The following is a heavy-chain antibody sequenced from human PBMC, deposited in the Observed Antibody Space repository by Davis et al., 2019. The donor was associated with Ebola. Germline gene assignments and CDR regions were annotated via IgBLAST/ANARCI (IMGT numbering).Heavy chain of an antibody. CDR1: GFTFNQYA. CDR2: VLHDGNIR. J-gene: IGHJ4*02. D-gene: IGHD6-19*01. CDR3: ATTPQYSSGQNKPFDY. V-gene: IGHV3-33*07. Sequence: GGSLRLSCAASGFTFNQYAMTWVRQAPGKGLEWVAGVLHDGNIRYYADSVKGRFTISRDNSKNTLYLQMNSLRAEDTAVYYCATTPQYSSGQNKPFDYWGQGTLVTVSS.